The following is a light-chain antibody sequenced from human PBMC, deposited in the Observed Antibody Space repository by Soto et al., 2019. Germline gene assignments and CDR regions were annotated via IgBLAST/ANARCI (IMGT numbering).Light chain of an antibody. CDR3: QQSYSTPFT. Sequence: TQSPATLSLSPGERATLSCRASQSISSYLNWYQQKPGKAPKLLIYAASSLQSGVPSRFSGSGSGTDFTLTISSLQPEDFATYYCQQSYSTPFTFGPGTKVDIK. J-gene: IGKJ3*01. V-gene: IGKV1-39*01. CDR1: QSISSY. CDR2: AAS.